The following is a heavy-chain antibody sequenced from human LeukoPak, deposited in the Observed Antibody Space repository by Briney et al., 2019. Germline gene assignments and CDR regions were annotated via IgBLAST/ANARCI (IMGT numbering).Heavy chain of an antibody. CDR1: GFTFSSYW. Sequence: GGSLGLSCAASGFTFSSYWIHWVRQAPGKGLVWVSRISPDGSITSYADSVKGRFTISRDNAKNTLYLQMNSLRAEDTAVYYCTRHEKGSYGEPIDYWGQGTLVTVSS. CDR2: ISPDGSIT. CDR3: TRHEKGSYGEPIDY. J-gene: IGHJ4*02. D-gene: IGHD1-26*01. V-gene: IGHV3-74*01.